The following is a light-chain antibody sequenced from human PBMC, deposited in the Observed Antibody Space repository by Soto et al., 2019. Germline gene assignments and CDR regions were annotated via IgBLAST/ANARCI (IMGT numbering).Light chain of an antibody. J-gene: IGLJ2*01. V-gene: IGLV2-14*01. CDR1: SSEVGGYDY. CDR3: ISYTSSSTLV. CDR2: DVS. Sequence: QSALTQPASVSGSPGQSITISCTGTSSEVGGYDYVSWYQQHPGKAPKLMIYDVSNRPSGVSNRFSGSKSGNTASLTISGLQAEDEADYYCISYTSSSTLVFGGGTKLTVL.